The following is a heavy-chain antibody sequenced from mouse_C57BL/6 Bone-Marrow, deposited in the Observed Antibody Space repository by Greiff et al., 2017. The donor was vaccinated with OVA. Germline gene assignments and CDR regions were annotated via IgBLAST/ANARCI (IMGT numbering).Heavy chain of an antibody. D-gene: IGHD2-5*01. CDR1: GYAFSSYW. Sequence: VQLQESGAELVKPGASVKISCKASGYAFSSYWMNWVKQRPGKGLEWIGQIYPGDGDTNYNGKFKGKATLTAEKSSSTAYMQLSSLTSEDSAVYFCAREAYSNYEDWGQGTTLTVSS. J-gene: IGHJ2*01. CDR3: AREAYSNYED. CDR2: IYPGDGDT. V-gene: IGHV1-80*01.